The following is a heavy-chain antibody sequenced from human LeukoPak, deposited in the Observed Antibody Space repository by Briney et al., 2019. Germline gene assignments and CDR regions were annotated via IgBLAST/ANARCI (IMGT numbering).Heavy chain of an antibody. D-gene: IGHD4-17*01. Sequence: GRSLRLSCAASGFTFSSYGMHWVRQAPGKGLEWVAVIRYDGSNKYYADSVKGRFTISRDNSKNTLYLQMSSLRAEDTAVYYCARNLELRSWGQGTLVTVSS. CDR2: IRYDGSNK. CDR1: GFTFSSYG. V-gene: IGHV3-33*01. CDR3: ARNLELRS. J-gene: IGHJ5*02.